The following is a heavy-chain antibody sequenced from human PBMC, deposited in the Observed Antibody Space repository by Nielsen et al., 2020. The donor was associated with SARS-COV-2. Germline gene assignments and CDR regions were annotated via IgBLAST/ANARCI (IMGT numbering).Heavy chain of an antibody. D-gene: IGHD1-26*01. CDR1: GFTFSSYA. J-gene: IGHJ3*02. CDR2: ISYDGSNK. Sequence: GSLKISCAASGFTFSSYAMHWVRQAPGKGLEWVAVISYDGSNKYYADSVKGRFTISRDNSKNTLYLQMNSLRAEDTAVYYCARAYSGSYWGAFDIWGQGTMVTVSS. V-gene: IGHV3-30-3*01. CDR3: ARAYSGSYWGAFDI.